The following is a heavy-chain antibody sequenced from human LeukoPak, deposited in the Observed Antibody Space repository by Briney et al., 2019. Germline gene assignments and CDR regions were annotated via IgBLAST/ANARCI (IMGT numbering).Heavy chain of an antibody. CDR1: GFTFSSYA. Sequence: GGSLRLSCAASGFTFSSYAMSWVRQAPGKGLEWVSAISGSGGSTYYADSVKGRFTISRDNAKNSLYLQMNSLGAEDTAVYYCARFRDAFDIWGQGTMVTVSS. J-gene: IGHJ3*02. CDR3: ARFRDAFDI. D-gene: IGHD3-3*01. V-gene: IGHV3-23*01. CDR2: ISGSGGST.